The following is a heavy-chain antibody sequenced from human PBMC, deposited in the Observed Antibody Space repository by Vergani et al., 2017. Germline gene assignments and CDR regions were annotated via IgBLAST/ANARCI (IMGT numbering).Heavy chain of an antibody. Sequence: QVQVVQSGAEVKKSGASVKVSCKTSEYTFSNYYMHWVRQAPGQGLEWMGIINPSGGHTNYAQKFQGRVTMTRDTSTSTVYMELSSLRSEDTAIYYCARGDHGILTGYRYWGQGTLVTVSA. CDR2: INPSGGHT. J-gene: IGHJ4*02. V-gene: IGHV1-46*03. CDR1: EYTFSNYY. CDR3: ARGDHGILTGYRY. D-gene: IGHD3-9*01.